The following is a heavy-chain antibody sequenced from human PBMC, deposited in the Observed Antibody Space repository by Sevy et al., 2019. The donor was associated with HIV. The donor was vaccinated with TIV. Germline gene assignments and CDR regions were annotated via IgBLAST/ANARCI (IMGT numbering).Heavy chain of an antibody. V-gene: IGHV3-74*01. CDR3: AREGDTVLVPTAVDAFDF. D-gene: IGHD2-2*01. Sequence: GGSLRLSCAASGFTFSNYWMHRVRQAPGKGLVWVSRIKTDGSSRDSADSVKGRFFISRDNAKNLVYLQMDSLRAEDTAVYYCAREGDTVLVPTAVDAFDFWGQGTMVTVSS. CDR2: IKTDGSSR. CDR1: GFTFSNYW. J-gene: IGHJ3*01.